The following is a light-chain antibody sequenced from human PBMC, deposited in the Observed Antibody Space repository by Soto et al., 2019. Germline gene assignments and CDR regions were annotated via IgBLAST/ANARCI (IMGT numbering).Light chain of an antibody. J-gene: IGLJ2*01. CDR3: QSYDSSLSDVV. CDR1: SSNIGAGYD. CDR2: GNN. V-gene: IGLV1-40*01. Sequence: QSVLTQPPSVSGAPGQRVTISCTGSSSNIGAGYDVHWYQQLPGTAPKLLIYGNNNRPSGVPDRFSGSKSGTSASLAITGLQAEDEADYYCQSYDSSLSDVVLGGGTKLTVL.